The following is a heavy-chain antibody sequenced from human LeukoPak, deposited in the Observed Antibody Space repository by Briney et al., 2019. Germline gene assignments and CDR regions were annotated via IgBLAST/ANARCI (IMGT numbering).Heavy chain of an antibody. J-gene: IGHJ6*04. CDR1: GGSFSGYY. Sequence: SETLSLTFAVYGGSFSGYYWSWIRRPPGKGLEWIGEINHSGSTNYNPSLKSRVTISVDTSKNQFSLKLSSVTAADTAVYYCARGDYYYGMDVWGKGTTVTVSS. V-gene: IGHV4-34*01. CDR2: INHSGST. CDR3: ARGDYYYGMDV.